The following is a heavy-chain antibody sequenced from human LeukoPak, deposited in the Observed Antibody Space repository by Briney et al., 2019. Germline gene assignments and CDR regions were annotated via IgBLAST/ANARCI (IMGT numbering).Heavy chain of an antibody. Sequence: SETLSLTCTVSGGSISSYYWSWIRQPPGKGLEWIGYIYYSGSTNYNPSLKSRVTISVDTSKNQFSLKLSSVTAADTAVYYCARDPSSSGWYRYGMDVWGQGTTVTVSS. CDR3: ARDPSSSGWYRYGMDV. CDR1: GGSISSYY. CDR2: IYYSGST. D-gene: IGHD6-19*01. V-gene: IGHV4-59*12. J-gene: IGHJ6*02.